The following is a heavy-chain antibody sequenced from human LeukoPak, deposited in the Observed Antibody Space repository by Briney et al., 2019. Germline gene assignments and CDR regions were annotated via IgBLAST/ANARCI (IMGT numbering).Heavy chain of an antibody. V-gene: IGHV3-23*01. J-gene: IGHJ4*02. D-gene: IGHD3-9*01. Sequence: PGGSLRLSCAASGFTFSSYAMSWVRQAPGKGLEWVSAISGSGGSTYSADAVKGRFTISRDNSKTTLYLQMNSLRAEDTAVYYCAKAHYDILTGYYTGMPYFDYWGQGTLVTASS. CDR2: ISGSGGST. CDR1: GFTFSSYA. CDR3: AKAHYDILTGYYTGMPYFDY.